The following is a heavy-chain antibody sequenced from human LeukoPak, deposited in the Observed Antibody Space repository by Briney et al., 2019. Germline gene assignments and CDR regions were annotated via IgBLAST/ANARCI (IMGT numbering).Heavy chain of an antibody. Sequence: GGSLRLSCAASGFIFSNYNMNLVRQAPGKGLASVSYISSSSSTIYYADSVKGRFTISRDNAKNSLYLQANSLRDEDTAVYYCAREAAVAGVDHWGQGTLVTVSS. V-gene: IGHV3-48*02. CDR1: GFIFSNYN. D-gene: IGHD6-19*01. J-gene: IGHJ4*02. CDR2: ISSSSSTI. CDR3: AREAAVAGVDH.